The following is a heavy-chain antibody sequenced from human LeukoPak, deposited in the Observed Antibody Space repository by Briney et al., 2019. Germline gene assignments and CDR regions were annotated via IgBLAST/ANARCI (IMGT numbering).Heavy chain of an antibody. J-gene: IGHJ3*02. Sequence: GGSLRLSCAASGFTFSSYGMHWVRQAPGKGLEWVAVISYDGSNKYYADSVKGRFTISRDNSKNTLYLQMNSLRAEDTAVYYCLYYYDSSGYYESDAFDIWGQGTMVTVSS. D-gene: IGHD3-22*01. CDR1: GFTFSSYG. CDR3: LYYYDSSGYYESDAFDI. V-gene: IGHV3-30*03. CDR2: ISYDGSNK.